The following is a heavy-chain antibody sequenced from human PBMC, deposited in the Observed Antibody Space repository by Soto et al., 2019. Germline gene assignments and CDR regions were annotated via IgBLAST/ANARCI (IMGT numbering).Heavy chain of an antibody. Sequence: ASVKVSCKACGKTFTSYDINWVRQATGHGLEWMGWINPNSGNIGYAQKFQGRVTMTRDTAIRTAYMEVSRLRSDDTAVYYCARGRASGSYYLLEYWGQGTLVHVSS. CDR1: GKTFTSYD. V-gene: IGHV1-8*01. D-gene: IGHD3-10*01. J-gene: IGHJ4*02. CDR2: INPNSGNI. CDR3: ARGRASGSYYLLEY.